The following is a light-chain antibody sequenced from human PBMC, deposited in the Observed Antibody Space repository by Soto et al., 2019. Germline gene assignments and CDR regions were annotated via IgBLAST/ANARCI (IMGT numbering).Light chain of an antibody. CDR3: SSFTSTRTYV. J-gene: IGLJ1*01. Sequence: QSALTQPASVSGSPGQSITISCTGTSSDVGSDNLVSWYQQHPGKAPKLMIYEVNSRPSGVSNCFSGSKSGNTASLTISGLQAEDEADYYCSSFTSTRTYVFGAGTKLTVL. CDR2: EVN. CDR1: SSDVGSDNL. V-gene: IGLV2-14*02.